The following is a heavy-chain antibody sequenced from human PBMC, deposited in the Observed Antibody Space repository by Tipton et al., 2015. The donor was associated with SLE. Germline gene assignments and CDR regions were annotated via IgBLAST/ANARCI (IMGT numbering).Heavy chain of an antibody. D-gene: IGHD1-26*01. J-gene: IGHJ4*02. Sequence: GLVKPSETLSLTCTVSGGSISSYYWSWIRQPPGKGLEWIGYIYYSGSTNYNPSLKSRVTMSVDTSKNQFSLKLSSVTAADTAVYYCARGAPLFTEYYFDYWGQGTLVTVSS. CDR2: IYYSGST. CDR1: GGSISSYY. CDR3: ARGAPLFTEYYFDY. V-gene: IGHV4-59*12.